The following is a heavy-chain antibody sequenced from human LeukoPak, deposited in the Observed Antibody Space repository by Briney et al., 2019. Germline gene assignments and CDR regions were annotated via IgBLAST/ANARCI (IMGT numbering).Heavy chain of an antibody. Sequence: GGSLRLSCAASGFTFCNTWMAWVRQAPGKGLEWVANINQDGGTRQYADSVRGRFTISRDNAKNSLYLEMNSLRAEDTGLYHCARDMKGNLDYWGQGTLVTVSS. D-gene: IGHD3-16*01. V-gene: IGHV3-7*01. CDR1: GFTFCNTW. CDR3: ARDMKGNLDY. CDR2: INQDGGTR. J-gene: IGHJ4*02.